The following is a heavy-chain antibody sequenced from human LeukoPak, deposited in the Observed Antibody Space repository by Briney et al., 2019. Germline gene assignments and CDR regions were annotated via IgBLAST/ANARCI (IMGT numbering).Heavy chain of an antibody. D-gene: IGHD3-10*01. CDR2: IFYTGTT. CDR3: ARKTSGWFGP. CDR1: GGTINSYY. Sequence: SETLSLTCAVSGGTINSYYWSWIRQPPGEGLEWIGYIFYTGTTNYNPSLKSRVTISLDTSKNQFSLKLSSVTAADTAVYYCARKTSGWFGPWGQGTLVTVSS. V-gene: IGHV4-59*13. J-gene: IGHJ5*02.